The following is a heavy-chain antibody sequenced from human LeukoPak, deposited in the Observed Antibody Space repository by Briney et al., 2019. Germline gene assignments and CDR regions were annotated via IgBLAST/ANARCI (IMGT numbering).Heavy chain of an antibody. CDR2: IKQDGSEK. D-gene: IGHD3-10*01. Sequence: GGSLRLSCAASGFTFSSYWMSWVRQAPGKGLEWVANIKQDGSEKYYVDSVKGRFTISRDNAKNSLYLQMNSLRAEDTAVYYCASSRRLWYGEPQLDYWGQGTLVTVSS. V-gene: IGHV3-7*01. CDR1: GFTFSSYW. CDR3: ASSRRLWYGEPQLDY. J-gene: IGHJ4*02.